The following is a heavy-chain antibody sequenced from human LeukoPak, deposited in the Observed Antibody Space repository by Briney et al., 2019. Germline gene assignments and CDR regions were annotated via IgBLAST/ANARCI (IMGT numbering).Heavy chain of an antibody. CDR3: ARGGSSGWYGGDWFDP. Sequence: GGSLRLSCAASGFTFSSYAMHWVRQAPGKGLEWVAVISYDGSNKYYADSVKGRFTISRDNSKNTLYLQMNSLRAEDTAVYYCARGGSSGWYGGDWFDPWGQGTLVTVSS. D-gene: IGHD6-19*01. V-gene: IGHV3-30-3*01. J-gene: IGHJ5*02. CDR2: ISYDGSNK. CDR1: GFTFSSYA.